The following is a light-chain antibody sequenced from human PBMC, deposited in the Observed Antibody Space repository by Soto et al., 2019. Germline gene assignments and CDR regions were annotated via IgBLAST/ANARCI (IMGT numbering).Light chain of an antibody. Sequence: EIVMTQSPATLSVSPGERATLSCRARQSVRNILAWYQQKPGQAPRLLIHGATTRATGIPARFSGSGSGTEFTLTISSLEHEDFGVYYCQQYDNWWTFGQGTKV. J-gene: IGKJ1*01. CDR2: GAT. CDR1: QSVRNI. CDR3: QQYDNWWT. V-gene: IGKV3-15*01.